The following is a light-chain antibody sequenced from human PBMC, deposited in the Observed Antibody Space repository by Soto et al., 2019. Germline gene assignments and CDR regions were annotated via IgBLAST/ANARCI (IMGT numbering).Light chain of an antibody. V-gene: IGKV3-15*01. Sequence: EIVMTQSPATLSVSPGDRVTFSCRASWGIGANLAWYRHKPGQAPRLLVSYASAGASGVPGRFRGSGSGTDFSLIIIDLQPEDVGTYFCQQRYATPFTFGPGTKVDIK. CDR1: WGIGAN. CDR3: QQRYATPFT. CDR2: YAS. J-gene: IGKJ2*01.